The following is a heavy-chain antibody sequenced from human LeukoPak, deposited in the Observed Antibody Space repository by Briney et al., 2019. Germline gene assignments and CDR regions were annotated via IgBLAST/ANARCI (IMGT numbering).Heavy chain of an antibody. J-gene: IGHJ3*02. V-gene: IGHV5-51*01. Sequence: GESLKISCKGSGYSFTSYWIGWVRQMPGKGLEWMGIIYPGDSDTRYSPSFQGQVTISADKSISTAYLQWSSLKASDTAMYYCARDASGYGDSLDAFDIWSQGTMVTVSS. CDR3: ARDASGYGDSLDAFDI. CDR2: IYPGDSDT. CDR1: GYSFTSYW. D-gene: IGHD4-17*01.